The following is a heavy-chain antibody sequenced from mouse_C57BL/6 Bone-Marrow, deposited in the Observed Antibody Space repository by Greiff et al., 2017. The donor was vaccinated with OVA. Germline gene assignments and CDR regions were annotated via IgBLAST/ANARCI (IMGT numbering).Heavy chain of an antibody. CDR1: GYTFTSYW. CDR2: IDPSDGYP. V-gene: IGHV1-50*01. CDR3: AGWEFAY. D-gene: IGHD4-1*01. Sequence: VQLQQPGAELVKPGASVKLSCKASGYTFTSYWIQWVKQRPGQGLEWIGEIDPSDGYPNYNQKFKGKATVTVDTSSSTANMQLRSLTSEDSAVYYCAGWEFAYWGQGTLVTVAA. J-gene: IGHJ3*01.